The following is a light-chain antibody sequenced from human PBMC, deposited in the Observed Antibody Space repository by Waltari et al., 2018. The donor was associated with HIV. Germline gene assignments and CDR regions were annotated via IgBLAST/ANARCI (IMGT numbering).Light chain of an antibody. CDR3: MIWHSSAWV. CDR2: YKSDSDK. Sequence: QAVLTQPSSLTASPGASASLTCTLRSGINVGTYRIYWYQQKPGSPPQYLLLYKSDSDKQQGSGVPCRFSGSNDASSNAGILLISGLQSEDEADYYCMIWHSSAWVFGGGTKLTVL. V-gene: IGLV5-45*02. J-gene: IGLJ3*02. CDR1: SGINVGTYR.